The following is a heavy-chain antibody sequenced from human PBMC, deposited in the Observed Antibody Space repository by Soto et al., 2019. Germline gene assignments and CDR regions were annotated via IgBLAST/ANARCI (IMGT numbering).Heavy chain of an antibody. CDR1: GFNFSSSG. D-gene: IGHD6-19*01. CDR2: MWSDGSNK. Sequence: QVQLVESGGGVVQPGRSLRLSCATSGFNFSSSGMHWVRQAPGKGLEWVAVMWSDGSNKFYADSVKGRITISRDNSKNTLYLQMNSLRAEDTAVYYCTRSWAVAGFEHFQHWGQGTLVSVSS. J-gene: IGHJ1*01. V-gene: IGHV3-33*01. CDR3: TRSWAVAGFEHFQH.